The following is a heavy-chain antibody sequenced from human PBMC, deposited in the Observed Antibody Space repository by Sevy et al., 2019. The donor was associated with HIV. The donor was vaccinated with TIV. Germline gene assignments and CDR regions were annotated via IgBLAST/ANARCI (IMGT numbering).Heavy chain of an antibody. J-gene: IGHJ3*01. CDR3: AKSTAVVTDAFHV. D-gene: IGHD4-17*01. V-gene: IGHV3-23*01. Sequence: GGSLRLSCAASGFTFSSYAMSWVRRAPGKGLEWVSDVSASGRGTNYADAVKGRFTISRDNSKNTLYLQMNSLRAEDTAIYYCAKSTAVVTDAFHVWGQGTVVTVSS. CDR2: VSASGRGT. CDR1: GFTFSSYA.